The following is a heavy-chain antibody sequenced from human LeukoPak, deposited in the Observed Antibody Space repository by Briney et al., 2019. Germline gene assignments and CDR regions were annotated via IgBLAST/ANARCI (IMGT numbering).Heavy chain of an antibody. D-gene: IGHD6-13*01. CDR2: ISSSSSYI. Sequence: GGSLRLSCAASGFTFSSYSMNWVRQAPGKGLEGVASISSSSSYIYYADSVKGRFTISRDNAKNSLYLQKNSLRAEDTAVYYCARTSYLGIAAAGTVDYSGERTLVTVSS. CDR1: GFTFSSYS. V-gene: IGHV3-21*01. J-gene: IGHJ4*02. CDR3: ARTSYLGIAAAGTVDY.